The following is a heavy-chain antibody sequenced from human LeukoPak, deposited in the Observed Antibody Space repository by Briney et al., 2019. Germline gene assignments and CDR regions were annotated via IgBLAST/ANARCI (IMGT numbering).Heavy chain of an antibody. Sequence: SETLSLTCTVSGGSISSYYWSWIRQPPGKGLEWIGYIYYSGSTNYNPSLKSRVTISVDTSKNQFPLKLSSVTAADTAVYYCARRRESYDILTGYYSTRRVWFDPWGQGTLVTVSS. V-gene: IGHV4-59*01. CDR2: IYYSGST. D-gene: IGHD3-9*01. J-gene: IGHJ5*02. CDR1: GGSISSYY. CDR3: ARRRESYDILTGYYSTRRVWFDP.